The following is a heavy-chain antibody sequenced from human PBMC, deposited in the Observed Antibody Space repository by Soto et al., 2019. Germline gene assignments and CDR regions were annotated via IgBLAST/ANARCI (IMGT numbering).Heavy chain of an antibody. V-gene: IGHV1-3*01. J-gene: IGHJ6*02. CDR1: GYTFTSYA. Sequence: SVKVSCKASGYTFTSYAMHWVRQAPGQRLEWMGWINAGNGNTKYSQKFQGRVTITRDTSASTAYMELSSLRSEDTAVYYCAREAGVLRFLEWSPFPMDVWGQGTTVTVSS. CDR2: INAGNGNT. D-gene: IGHD3-3*01. CDR3: AREAGVLRFLEWSPFPMDV.